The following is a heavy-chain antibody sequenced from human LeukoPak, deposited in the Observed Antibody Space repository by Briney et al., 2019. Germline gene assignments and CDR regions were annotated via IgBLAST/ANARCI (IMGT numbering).Heavy chain of an antibody. CDR2: ISINGGST. CDR3: VVTYCESPLGGLDP. V-gene: IGHV3-64D*06. J-gene: IGHJ5*02. D-gene: IGHD1-14*01. Sequence: GGSLRLSCSASGTAFRTYAMHWVRQPPGKGLYYVSAISINGGSTYYADSVRGRFTISRDNSKNTLYLQMNSLRPDDTAVYYCVVTYCESPLGGLDPWGQGALVTVSS. CDR1: GTAFRTYA.